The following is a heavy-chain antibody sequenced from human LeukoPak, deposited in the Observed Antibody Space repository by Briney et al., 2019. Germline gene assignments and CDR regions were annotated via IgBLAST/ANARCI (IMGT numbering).Heavy chain of an antibody. D-gene: IGHD6-13*01. V-gene: IGHV4-4*07. Sequence: SETLSLTCTVPGGSISSYYWSWIRQPAGKGLEWIGRIYTSGSTNYNPSLKSRVTMSVDTSKNQFSLKLSSVTAADTAVYYCARDSGYSSSWYDNWFDPWGQGTLVTVSS. CDR2: IYTSGST. J-gene: IGHJ5*02. CDR3: ARDSGYSSSWYDNWFDP. CDR1: GGSISSYY.